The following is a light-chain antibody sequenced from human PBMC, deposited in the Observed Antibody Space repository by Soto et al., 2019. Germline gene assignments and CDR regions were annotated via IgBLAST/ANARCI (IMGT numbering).Light chain of an antibody. Sequence: EILLPQSPGSLSLSPWERATLSCRASQGGSNNYLAWYQQKPGQAPRLLIYGASNRATGIPDRFSGSGSGTDFTLTISRLEPEDSAVYYCQQYGSSGTFGQGTKVDI. CDR2: GAS. CDR1: QGGSNNY. J-gene: IGKJ1*01. V-gene: IGKV3-20*01. CDR3: QQYGSSGT.